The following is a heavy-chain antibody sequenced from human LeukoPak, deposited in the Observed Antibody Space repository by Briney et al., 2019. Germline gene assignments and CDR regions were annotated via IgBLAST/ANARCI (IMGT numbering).Heavy chain of an antibody. Sequence: GGSLRLSCAASGFTLSSYSMSWVRQAPGKGLEWVGRIKSKTDGGTTDYAAPVKGRFTISRDDSKNTLYLQMNSLKTEDTAVYYCTTVQGRAVAGRGTYNWFDPWGQGTLVTVSS. D-gene: IGHD6-19*01. CDR1: GFTLSSYS. V-gene: IGHV3-15*01. CDR3: TTVQGRAVAGRGTYNWFDP. J-gene: IGHJ5*02. CDR2: IKSKTDGGTT.